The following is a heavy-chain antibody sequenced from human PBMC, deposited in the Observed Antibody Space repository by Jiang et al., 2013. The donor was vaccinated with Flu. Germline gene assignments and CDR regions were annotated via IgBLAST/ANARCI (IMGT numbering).Heavy chain of an antibody. Sequence: EWIGEINHSGSTNYNPSLKSRVTISVDTSKNQFSLKLSSVTAADTAVYYCARGRVKVVQLERQGYNWFDPWGQGTLVTVSS. D-gene: IGHD1-1*01. J-gene: IGHJ5*02. CDR3: ARGRVKVVQLERQGYNWFDP. CDR2: INHSGST. V-gene: IGHV4-34*01.